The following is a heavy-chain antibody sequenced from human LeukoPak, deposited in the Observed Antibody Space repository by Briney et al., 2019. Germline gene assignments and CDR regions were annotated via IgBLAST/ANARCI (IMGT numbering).Heavy chain of an antibody. D-gene: IGHD1-26*01. V-gene: IGHV3-23*01. CDR1: GFTFISDA. CDR3: VGGDSREY. J-gene: IGHJ4*02. Sequence: GGCLRLSCAVYGFTFISDAIGWVRQAPGKGLGWVSAISSSGGSTYYADSVRGRFTISRDNAENSLYVQMTSLRAEDTAVYYCVGGDSREYWRQGTLASVSS. CDR2: ISSSGGST.